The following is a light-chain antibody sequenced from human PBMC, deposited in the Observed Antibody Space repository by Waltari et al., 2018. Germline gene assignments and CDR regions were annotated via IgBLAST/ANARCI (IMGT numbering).Light chain of an antibody. J-gene: IGKJ1*01. V-gene: IGKV1-12*01. CDR3: QQGSSFPPT. CDR1: QDLSSA. Sequence: EIQMTQSPSSVSASVGDRVTLTFRAGQDLSSALAWYQQKPGQAPNLLIYAVSSLQSGVPSRFSGSGSGTDFTLTISSLQPEDVATYYCQQGSSFPPTFGQGTKVEIK. CDR2: AVS.